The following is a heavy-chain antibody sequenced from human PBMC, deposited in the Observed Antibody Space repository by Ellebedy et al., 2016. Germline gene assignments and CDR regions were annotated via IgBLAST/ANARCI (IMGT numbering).Heavy chain of an antibody. CDR2: ISSSSSYT. CDR3: ARLWFGELFSSDDAFDI. J-gene: IGHJ3*02. V-gene: IGHV3-21*05. CDR1: GFTFSSYS. Sequence: GESLKISXAASGFTFSSYSMNWVRQAPGKGLEWVSYISSSSSYTNYADSVKGRFTISRDNAKNSLYLQMNSLRAEDTAVYYCARLWFGELFSSDDAFDIWGQGTMVTVSS. D-gene: IGHD3-10*01.